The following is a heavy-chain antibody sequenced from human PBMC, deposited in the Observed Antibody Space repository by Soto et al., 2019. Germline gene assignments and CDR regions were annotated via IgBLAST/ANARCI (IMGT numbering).Heavy chain of an antibody. J-gene: IGHJ5*02. V-gene: IGHV3-23*01. CDR1: GFTFSSYA. CDR2: ISYDGGNT. Sequence: GGSLRLSCAAPGFTFSSYAMNWVRQAPGRGLEWVSTISYDGGNTYYPHSVKGRFTISRDNSKNTLYLQMNSLRAEDAAVYYCAKGGIGWFDPWGRGTLVTVSS. D-gene: IGHD2-21*01. CDR3: AKGGIGWFDP.